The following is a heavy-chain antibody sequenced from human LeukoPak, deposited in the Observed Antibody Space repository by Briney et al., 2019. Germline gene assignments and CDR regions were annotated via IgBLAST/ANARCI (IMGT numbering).Heavy chain of an antibody. V-gene: IGHV3-53*01. CDR1: GFTVSSNY. Sequence: GGSLRLSCAASGFTVSSNYMSWVRQAPGKGLEYVSIIYSGGSTCYADAVKGRFTISRDNSKNTLYLQMNSLRAEDTAVYYCARAAPGGEYYFDYWGQGTLVTVSS. CDR2: IYSGGST. D-gene: IGHD6-6*01. CDR3: ARAAPGGEYYFDY. J-gene: IGHJ4*02.